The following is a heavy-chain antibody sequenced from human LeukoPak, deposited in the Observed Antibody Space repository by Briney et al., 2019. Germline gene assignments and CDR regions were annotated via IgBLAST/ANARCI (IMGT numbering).Heavy chain of an antibody. V-gene: IGHV1-69*05. J-gene: IGHJ5*02. CDR1: GGTFSSYA. Sequence: SVKVSCKASGGTFSSYAISWVRQAPGKGLEGMGSIIPTFGTANYAQKFQGRVTITTVESKSTAYMELSSLRSEDTAVYYCARVSASMDLSGWSYNWFDPWGQGTLVTVSS. CDR2: IIPTFGTA. CDR3: ARVSASMDLSGWSYNWFDP. D-gene: IGHD6-19*01.